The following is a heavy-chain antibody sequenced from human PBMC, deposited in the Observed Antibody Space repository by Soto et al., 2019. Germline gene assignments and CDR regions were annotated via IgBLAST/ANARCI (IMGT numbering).Heavy chain of an antibody. CDR1: GGSISRGGYY. CDR2: IYYSGST. J-gene: IGHJ4*02. D-gene: IGHD2-2*01. V-gene: IGHV4-31*03. CDR3: ARAPAESLSFAY. Sequence: PSETLSLTCTVSGGSISRGGYYWSWIRQPPGKGLEWIGYIYYSGSTYYNPSLKSRVTISVDTSKNQFSLKLSSVTAADTAVYYCARAPAESLSFAYWGQGTLVTVSS.